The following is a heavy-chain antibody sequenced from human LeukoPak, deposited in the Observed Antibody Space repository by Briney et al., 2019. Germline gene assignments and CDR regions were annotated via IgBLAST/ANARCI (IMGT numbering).Heavy chain of an antibody. Sequence: PGGSLRLSCAASGFTFSSYTMNWVRQAPGKRLEWVSSISSSSTYINYADSVKGRFTISRDNSKNSLYLQMNSLRAEDTALYYCAKDVRAVAGTWSHMDVWGKGTTVTVSS. D-gene: IGHD6-19*01. CDR1: GFTFSSYT. CDR2: ISSSSTYI. V-gene: IGHV3-21*04. CDR3: AKDVRAVAGTWSHMDV. J-gene: IGHJ6*03.